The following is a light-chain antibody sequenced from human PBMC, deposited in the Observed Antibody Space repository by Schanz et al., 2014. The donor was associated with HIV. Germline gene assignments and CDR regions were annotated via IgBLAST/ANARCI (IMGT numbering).Light chain of an antibody. CDR1: QSISNTY. J-gene: IGKJ1*01. Sequence: ETVLTQSPGSLSLSPGERATLSCRASQSISNTYLAWYQQKPGQAPRLLIFGASNRATGIPDRFSGSESGTDFTLTISRVEPEDYAVYYCQQYDSPPWTFGQGTKVEVK. CDR2: GAS. CDR3: QQYDSPPWT. V-gene: IGKV3-20*01.